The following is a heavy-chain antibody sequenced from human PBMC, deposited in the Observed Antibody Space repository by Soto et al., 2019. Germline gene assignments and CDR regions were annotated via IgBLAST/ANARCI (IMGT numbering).Heavy chain of an antibody. V-gene: IGHV3-7*03. CDR3: ARDRYTVYYDSSGYYSFAYYFDY. Sequence: GGSLRLSCAASGFTFSSYWMSWVRQAPGKGLEWVANIKQDGSEKYYVGSVKGRFTISRDNAKNSLYLQMNSLRAEDTAVYYCARDRYTVYYDSSGYYSFAYYFDYWGQGTLVTVSS. D-gene: IGHD3-22*01. CDR2: IKQDGSEK. J-gene: IGHJ4*02. CDR1: GFTFSSYW.